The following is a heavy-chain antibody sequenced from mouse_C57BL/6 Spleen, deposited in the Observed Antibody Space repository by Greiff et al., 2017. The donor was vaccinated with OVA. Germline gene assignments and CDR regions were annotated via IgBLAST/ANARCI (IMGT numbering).Heavy chain of an antibody. J-gene: IGHJ2*01. Sequence: VQRVESGAELVKPGASVKLSCKASGYTFTEYTIHWVKQRSGQGLGWIGWFYPGSGSIKYNEKFKDKATLTADKSSSTVYMELSRLTSEDSAVYFCARHEENYGSSPYYFDYWGQGTTLTVSS. D-gene: IGHD1-1*01. CDR2: FYPGSGSI. CDR3: ARHEENYGSSPYYFDY. CDR1: GYTFTEYT. V-gene: IGHV1-62-2*01.